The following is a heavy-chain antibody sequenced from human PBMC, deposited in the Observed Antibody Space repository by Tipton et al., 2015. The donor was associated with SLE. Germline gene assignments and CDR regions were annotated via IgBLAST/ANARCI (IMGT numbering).Heavy chain of an antibody. D-gene: IGHD3-10*01. CDR2: VCNSVGT. CDR1: GASVSSFC. J-gene: IGHJ6*02. Sequence: TLSLTCTVSGASVSSFCWNWIRQSPGKGLEWIVCVCNSVGTNYDPSLKSRGTISVDTSKNHFSLELTSVTAADTAVYYCARQRLRLLSPLDAWGQGTTVTVS. V-gene: IGHV4-59*08. CDR3: ARQRLRLLSPLDA.